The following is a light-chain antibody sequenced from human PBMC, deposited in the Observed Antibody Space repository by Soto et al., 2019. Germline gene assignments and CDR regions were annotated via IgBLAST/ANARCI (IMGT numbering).Light chain of an antibody. CDR2: EGS. J-gene: IGLJ6*01. CDR3: CSYASDTTYV. Sequence: QSALTQPASVSGSPGQSITISCTGSNSDIGSYNFVSWYQQYPGKAPKLIIYEGSKRPSGVSLRFSGSKADNTASLTISGLLAEDEADYYCCSYASDTTYVFGSGTKLTVL. CDR1: NSDIGSYNF. V-gene: IGLV2-23*01.